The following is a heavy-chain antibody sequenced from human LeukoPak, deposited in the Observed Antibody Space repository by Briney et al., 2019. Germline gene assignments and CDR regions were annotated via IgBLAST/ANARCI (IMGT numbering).Heavy chain of an antibody. J-gene: IGHJ5*02. CDR1: GGSISGYY. CDR3: AISDYWFDP. V-gene: IGHV4-59*08. D-gene: IGHD2-21*02. CDR2: IYYSGST. Sequence: PSETLSLTCTVSGGSISGYYWSWIRQPPGKGLEWIGYIYYSGSTYYNPSLKSRVTISVDTSKNQFSLKLSSVTAADTAVYYCAISDYWFDPWGQGTLVTVSS.